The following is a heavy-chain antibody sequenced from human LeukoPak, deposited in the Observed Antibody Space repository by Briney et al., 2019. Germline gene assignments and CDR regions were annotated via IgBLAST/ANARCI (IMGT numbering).Heavy chain of an antibody. V-gene: IGHV3-11*04. D-gene: IGHD5-12*01. Sequence: PGGSLRLSCAASGFTFSDYYMSWIRQAPGKGLEWVSYISSSGSSIYYADSVKGRFTISRDNAKNSLYLQMNSLRAEDTAVYYCARIGGYDWYYYYMDVWGKGTTVTVSS. CDR3: ARIGGYDWYYYYMDV. CDR1: GFTFSDYY. CDR2: ISSSGSSI. J-gene: IGHJ6*03.